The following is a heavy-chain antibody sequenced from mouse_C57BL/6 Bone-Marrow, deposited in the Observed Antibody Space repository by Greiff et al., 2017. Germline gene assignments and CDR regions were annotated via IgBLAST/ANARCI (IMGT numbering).Heavy chain of an antibody. CDR2: IHPNSGST. CDR3: ARRYYYGSSPAWFAY. Sequence: QVQLQQPGAELVKPGASVKLSCKASGYTFTSYWMHWVQQRPGQGLEWIGMIHPNSGSTNYNEKFKSQATLTVDKSSSTAYMQLSSLTSEDSAVYYCARRYYYGSSPAWFAYWGQGTLVTVSA. D-gene: IGHD1-1*01. CDR1: GYTFTSYW. V-gene: IGHV1-64*01. J-gene: IGHJ3*01.